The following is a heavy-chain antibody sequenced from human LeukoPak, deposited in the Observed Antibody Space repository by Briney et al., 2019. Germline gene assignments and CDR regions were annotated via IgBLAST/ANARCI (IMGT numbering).Heavy chain of an antibody. V-gene: IGHV1-18*01. CDR2: ISAYDGKT. CDR1: TDSFPAYG. CDR3: VRDGAYVGKQWLVQGGLEKWFGS. Sequence: ASVKVSCKDSTDSFPAYGISWVRQVPGQGLEWMGWISAYDGKTNYAQKFQGRVTMTADMSTNTADIELRSLTSDDTALYYCVRDGAYVGKQWLVQGGLEKWFGSWGQGTLVTVSS. J-gene: IGHJ5*01. D-gene: IGHD6-19*01.